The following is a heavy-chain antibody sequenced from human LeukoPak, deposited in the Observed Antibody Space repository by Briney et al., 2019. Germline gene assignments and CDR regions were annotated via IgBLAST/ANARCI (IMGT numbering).Heavy chain of an antibody. CDR3: ARALWFGETFPAY. CDR1: ELTISSYS. D-gene: IGHD3-10*01. V-gene: IGHV3-48*01. J-gene: IGHJ4*02. CDR2: ISSSSSTI. Sequence: PGGSLRLSCAASELTISSYSMNWVRQAPGKGLQWVSYISSSSSTIYYADSVKGRFTISRDNAKNSLYLQMNSLRAEDTAVYYCARALWFGETFPAYWGQGTLVTASS.